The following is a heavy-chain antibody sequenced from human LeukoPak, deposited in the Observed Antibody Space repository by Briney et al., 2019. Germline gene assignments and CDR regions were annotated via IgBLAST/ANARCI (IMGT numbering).Heavy chain of an antibody. CDR1: GFTFSDYS. V-gene: IGHV3-48*04. CDR2: ISSGSSTI. CDR3: ARVAAAGY. Sequence: GGSLRLSCAGSGFTFSDYSMNWVRQAPGKGLEWVSYISSGSSTIDNADSVKGRFTISRDNAKNSLYLQMNSLRAEDTVVYYCARVAAAGYWGQGTLVTVSS. J-gene: IGHJ4*02. D-gene: IGHD6-13*01.